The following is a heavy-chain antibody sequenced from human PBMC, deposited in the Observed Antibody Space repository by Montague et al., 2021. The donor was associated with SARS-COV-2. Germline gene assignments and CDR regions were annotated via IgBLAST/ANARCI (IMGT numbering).Heavy chain of an antibody. D-gene: IGHD3-10*01. J-gene: IGHJ6*02. CDR2: ISTAGDT. Sequence: SLRLSCAASGFTFSSYDMHWVRQATGKGLEWVSAISTAGDTYYPGSVKGRFTISRENAKNSLYLQMNSPRAGDTAVYYCARGATMVQGVISRYYYYYGMDFGGQGTTVTVSS. V-gene: IGHV3-13*04. CDR1: GFTFSSYD. CDR3: ARGATMVQGVISRYYYYYGMDF.